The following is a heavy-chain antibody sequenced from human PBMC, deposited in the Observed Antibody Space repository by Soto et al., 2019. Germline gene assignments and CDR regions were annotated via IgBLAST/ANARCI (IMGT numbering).Heavy chain of an antibody. CDR1: GFTFSRFS. CDR3: ARGDDDYLFSFDN. V-gene: IGHV3-48*01. Sequence: EVHLVESGGGLVQPGGSLRLSCAASGFTFSRFSMNWVRQAPGKGLEWVSYTDSTGATRFYADSVNGRFTISRDYAKNSLYLQMSSPRVEDTAVYYCARGDDDYLFSFDNWGQGTLVTVSS. CDR2: TDSTGATR. D-gene: IGHD4-17*01. J-gene: IGHJ4*02.